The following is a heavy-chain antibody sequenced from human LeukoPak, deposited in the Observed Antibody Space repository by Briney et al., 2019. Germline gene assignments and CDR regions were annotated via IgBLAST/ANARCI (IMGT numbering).Heavy chain of an antibody. CDR3: AREGGSGRTGNYFDY. CDR1: GYTFTGYY. V-gene: IGHV1-2*02. J-gene: IGHJ4*02. Sequence: ASVKVSCKASGYTFTGYYMHWVRQAPGQGLEWMGWINPNSGGTNYAQKFQGRVTMTRDTSISTAYMELSRLRSDDTAVYYCAREGGSGRTGNYFDYWGQGTLVTVSS. CDR2: INPNSGGT. D-gene: IGHD6-19*01.